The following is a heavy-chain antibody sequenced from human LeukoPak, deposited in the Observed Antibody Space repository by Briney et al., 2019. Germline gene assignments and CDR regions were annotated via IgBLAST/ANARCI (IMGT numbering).Heavy chain of an antibody. J-gene: IGHJ4*02. V-gene: IGHV1-46*01. Sequence: ASVKVSCKASGYTFTSYYMHWVRQAPGQGLEWMGIINPSGCSTSYAQKFQGRVTMTRDTSTSTVYMELSSLRSEDTAVYYCASDRGYCSSTSCYGGRGYYFDYWGQGALVTVSS. CDR3: ASDRGYCSSTSCYGGRGYYFDY. D-gene: IGHD2-2*01. CDR1: GYTFTSYY. CDR2: INPSGCST.